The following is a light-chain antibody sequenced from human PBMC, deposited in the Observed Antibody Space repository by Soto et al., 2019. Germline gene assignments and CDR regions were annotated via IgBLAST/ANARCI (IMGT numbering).Light chain of an antibody. CDR3: QQYGSSRGT. CDR2: GAS. V-gene: IGKV3-20*01. J-gene: IGKJ1*01. Sequence: EMVLTQSPGTLSLSPGERATLSCRASQSVSSSYLAWYQQKPGQAPRLLIYGASSRATGIPDRFSGSGSGTDFTLTISRLEPEDIAVYYCQQYGSSRGTFDQGTKVEIK. CDR1: QSVSSSY.